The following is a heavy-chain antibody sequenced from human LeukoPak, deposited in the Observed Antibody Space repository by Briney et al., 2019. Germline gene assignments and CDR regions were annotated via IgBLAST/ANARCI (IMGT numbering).Heavy chain of an antibody. CDR1: GGSISSSNYY. V-gene: IGHV4-39*07. J-gene: IGHJ6*03. CDR3: ARVAPFSIYYYYMDV. CDR2: IRYSGST. D-gene: IGHD6-6*01. Sequence: PSETLSLTCTVSGGSISSSNYYWGWIRQPPGKGLEWIGSIRYSGSTYYNPSLESRVTISVDTSKNQFSLKLSSVTAADTAVYYCARVAPFSIYYYYMDVWGKGTTVTISS.